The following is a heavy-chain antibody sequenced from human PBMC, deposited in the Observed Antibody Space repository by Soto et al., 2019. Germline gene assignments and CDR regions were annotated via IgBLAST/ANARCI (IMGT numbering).Heavy chain of an antibody. CDR1: RGTFTNYA. CDR3: ARDRAGYYSHFVY. J-gene: IGHJ4*02. D-gene: IGHD3-22*01. V-gene: IGHV1-69*01. Sequence: QVYLVQSGAEVKKPGSSVKVSCKALRGTFTNYAFSWVRQAPGQGLEWMGGIMPFFGSGNYAQKFQGRINIAADESTSSVCLELTRLRAEDTAVYYCARDRAGYYSHFVYWGQGTLVTVSS. CDR2: IMPFFGSG.